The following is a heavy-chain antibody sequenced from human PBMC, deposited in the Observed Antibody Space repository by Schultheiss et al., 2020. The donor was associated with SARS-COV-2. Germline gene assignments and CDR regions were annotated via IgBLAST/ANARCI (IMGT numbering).Heavy chain of an antibody. CDR1: GGSISSGGYY. CDR3: APRRGPGRGWFDP. J-gene: IGHJ5*02. D-gene: IGHD1-26*01. CDR2: IYYSGST. V-gene: IGHV4-31*03. Sequence: SETLSLTCTVSGGSISSGGYYWSWIRQHPGKGLEWIGFIYYSGSTYYNPSLKSRVTISVDTSKNQFSLNLTSVTAADTAVYYCAPRRGPGRGWFDPWGQGTLVTVSS.